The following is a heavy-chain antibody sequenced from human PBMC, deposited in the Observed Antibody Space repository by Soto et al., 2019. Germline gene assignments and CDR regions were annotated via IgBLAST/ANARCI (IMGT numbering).Heavy chain of an antibody. CDR2: ISSSSSSYR. CDR1: GFTFSSYS. V-gene: IGHV3-21*01. D-gene: IGHD3-10*01. CDR3: ARESSDYYYGSGSYYRGSTNKYYYYYYGMDV. J-gene: IGHJ6*02. Sequence: GGSLRLSCAASGFTFSSYSMNWVRQAPGKGLEGVSSISSSSSSYRYYAASVKGRFTISRDNAKNSLYLQMNSLRAEDTAVYYCARESSDYYYGSGSYYRGSTNKYYYYYYGMDVWGQGTTVTVSS.